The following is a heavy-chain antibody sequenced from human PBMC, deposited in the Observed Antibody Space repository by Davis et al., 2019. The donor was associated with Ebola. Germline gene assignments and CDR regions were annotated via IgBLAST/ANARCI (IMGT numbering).Heavy chain of an antibody. CDR3: ARGSYDFWSGYGGMDV. V-gene: IGHV3-53*01. J-gene: IGHJ6*02. CDR2: IYTGGST. Sequence: PGGSLRLSCAASGFTVSSNYMSWVRQAPGKGLEWVSLIYTGGSTFYADSVKGRFTISRDNAKNSLYLQMNSLRDEDTAVYYCARGSYDFWSGYGGMDVWGQGTTVTVSS. D-gene: IGHD3-3*01. CDR1: GFTVSSNY.